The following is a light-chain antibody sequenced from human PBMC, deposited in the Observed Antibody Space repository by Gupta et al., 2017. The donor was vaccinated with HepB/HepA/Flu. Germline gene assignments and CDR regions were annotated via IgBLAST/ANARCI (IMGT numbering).Light chain of an antibody. CDR3: ATWDDSGNGPV. V-gene: IGLV1-44*01. Sequence: QSVLTQPPSASGTPGQRVTISCSGSNSNVGSHAVNWYQQVPGTAPKLLIYNNNERPSGVPDRFSESKSGTSASLAISDLRSEDEADYYCATWDDSGNGPVFGGGTKLTVL. CDR2: NNN. CDR1: NSNVGSHA. J-gene: IGLJ3*02.